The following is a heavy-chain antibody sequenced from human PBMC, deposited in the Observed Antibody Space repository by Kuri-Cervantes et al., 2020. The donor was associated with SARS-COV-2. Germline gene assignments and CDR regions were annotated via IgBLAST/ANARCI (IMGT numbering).Heavy chain of an antibody. J-gene: IGHJ3*02. D-gene: IGHD6-19*01. CDR1: GFTFSSYG. CDR2: IRYDGSNK. Sequence: GGSLRLSCAASGFTFSSYGMHWVRQAPGKGLEWVAFIRYDGSNKYYADSVKGRFTISRDNSKNTLYLQMNSLRAEDTAVYYCAKDLRVGIAVAGIGAFDIWGQGTMVTVSS. CDR3: AKDLRVGIAVAGIGAFDI. V-gene: IGHV3-30*02.